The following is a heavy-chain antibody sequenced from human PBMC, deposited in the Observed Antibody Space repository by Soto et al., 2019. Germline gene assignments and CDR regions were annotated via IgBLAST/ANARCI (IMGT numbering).Heavy chain of an antibody. CDR1: GFTFSSFS. CDR2: IGGGGRLI. D-gene: IGHD6-19*01. Sequence: EVQLVESGGGLVQRGGSLRLSCAASGFTFSSFSMNWVRQAPGRGLEWISYIGGGGRLISYADSVKGRFAISRDNAQNSLYLQMDSLRDEDTAVYYCAGDLGWAFDCWGQGTLVTVSS. CDR3: AGDLGWAFDC. V-gene: IGHV3-48*02. J-gene: IGHJ4*02.